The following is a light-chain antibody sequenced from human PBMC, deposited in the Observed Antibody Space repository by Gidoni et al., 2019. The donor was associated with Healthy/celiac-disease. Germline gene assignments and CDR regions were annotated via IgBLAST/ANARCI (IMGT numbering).Light chain of an antibody. CDR3: QSYESSLSGSFVV. CDR1: SSNIGAGYD. CDR2: GNS. V-gene: IGLV1-40*01. Sequence: QSVLTQPPSVSGSPRQRVTISCTGSSSNIGAGYDVHWYQQLPGTAPKLLIYGNSNRPSGVPDRFSGSKSGTSASLAITGLQAEDEADYYCQSYESSLSGSFVVFGGGTKLTVL. J-gene: IGLJ2*01.